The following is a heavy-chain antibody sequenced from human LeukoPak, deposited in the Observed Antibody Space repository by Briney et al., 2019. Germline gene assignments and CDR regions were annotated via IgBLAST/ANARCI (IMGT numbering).Heavy chain of an antibody. CDR3: AREQWFRWEH. Sequence: MAWVRQXPGKGLEGVSYISLHHNFKYYGDSVQGRFTISMDTAKNSVHLEMNSLRAEDTAVYYCAREQWFRWEHWGQGVLVTVSS. J-gene: IGHJ4*02. V-gene: IGHV3-11*01. CDR2: ISLHHNFK. D-gene: IGHD4-23*01.